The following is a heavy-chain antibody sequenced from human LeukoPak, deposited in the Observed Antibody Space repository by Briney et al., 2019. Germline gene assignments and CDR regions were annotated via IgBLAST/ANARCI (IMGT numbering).Heavy chain of an antibody. CDR1: GYTFTGYY. Sequence: ASVKVSCKASGYTFTGYYMHWVRQAPGQGLEWMGWINPNSGGTNYAQKFQGWVTMTRDTSISTAYMELSRLRSDDTAVYYCARAPHIVLPYYYYYGMDVWGQGTTVTVSS. V-gene: IGHV1-2*04. J-gene: IGHJ6*02. CDR2: INPNSGGT. D-gene: IGHD2-8*01. CDR3: ARAPHIVLPYYYYYGMDV.